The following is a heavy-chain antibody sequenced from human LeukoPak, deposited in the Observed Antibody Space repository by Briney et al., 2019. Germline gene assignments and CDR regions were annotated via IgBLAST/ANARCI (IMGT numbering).Heavy chain of an antibody. Sequence: GGSLRLSCKGSGVTFGDYAVTWFRQAPGKRLEWVGFVRTKTHGGAPETAASVKGRFNISRDDSEGIAYLQMTSLTTEDTAMYYCARINFRDYRGYTWFEPWGQGTLVTVSS. CDR3: ARINFRDYRGYTWFEP. D-gene: IGHD3-10*01. CDR1: GVTFGDYA. V-gene: IGHV3-49*03. CDR2: VRTKTHGGAP. J-gene: IGHJ5*02.